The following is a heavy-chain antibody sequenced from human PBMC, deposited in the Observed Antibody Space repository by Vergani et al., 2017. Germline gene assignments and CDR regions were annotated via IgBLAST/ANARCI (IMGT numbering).Heavy chain of an antibody. D-gene: IGHD1-26*01. J-gene: IGHJ2*01. CDR1: GDSIISRSYY. CDR3: ASGKDYSXSTSHFRGRYFDV. Sequence: QMQLRESGPGLVKASETLPLTCTVSGDSIISRSYYWVWIRQPPGKGLEWIGSIYNSGNGDSCSSLKSRVTISADTSKNQFSLRLTSVTAADTAVYYCASGKDYSXSTSHFRGRYFDVWGRGTLVTVPS. V-gene: IGHV4-39*01. CDR2: IYNSGNG.